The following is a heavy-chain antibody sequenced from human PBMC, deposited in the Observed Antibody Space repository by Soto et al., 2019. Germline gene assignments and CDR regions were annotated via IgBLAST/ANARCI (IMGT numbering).Heavy chain of an antibody. D-gene: IGHD3-9*01. CDR2: ISPKSGGT. Sequence: QVQLVQSGAEVKKPGASVKVSCEASGYSFIDYYIHWVRQAPGQGFEWMGRISPKSGGTNYAQKFEGRVTMTWDTSLNTAYMELSSLKSDDTAVYSCARPPGYISDWYYFALWGQGTRVTVSS. V-gene: IGHV1-2*02. CDR1: GYSFIDYY. J-gene: IGHJ4*02. CDR3: ARPPGYISDWYYFAL.